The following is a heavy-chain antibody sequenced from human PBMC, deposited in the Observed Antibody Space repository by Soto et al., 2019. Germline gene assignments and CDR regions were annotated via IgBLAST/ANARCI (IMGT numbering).Heavy chain of an antibody. CDR3: ARGHVEVSGTFYHSGMDV. V-gene: IGHV3-13*01. CDR2: VATAGDT. Sequence: GGSLRLSCAASGFTFSTYDMHWVRQATGGGLEWVSTVATAGDTYYADSVKGRFTIFRENAKTSLYLQMNSLRAGDTAVYYCARGHVEVSGTFYHSGMDVWGQGTTVTVSS. D-gene: IGHD6-13*01. CDR1: GFTFSTYD. J-gene: IGHJ6*02.